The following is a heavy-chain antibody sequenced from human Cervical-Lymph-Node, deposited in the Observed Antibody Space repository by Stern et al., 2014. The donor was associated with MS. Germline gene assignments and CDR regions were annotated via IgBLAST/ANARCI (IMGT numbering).Heavy chain of an antibody. Sequence: VQLVESGGGLVKPGGSLRLSCAASGFTFNNHAMNWVRQAPGKGLEWVASISTRSTNLDYADSVRGRFTISRDNAQNFMYLQMNSLTIEDPAVYYCARINSKILYGMDVWGPGTTVTVSS. CDR2: ISTRSTNL. CDR3: ARINSKILYGMDV. V-gene: IGHV3-21*06. CDR1: GFTFNNHA. J-gene: IGHJ6*02.